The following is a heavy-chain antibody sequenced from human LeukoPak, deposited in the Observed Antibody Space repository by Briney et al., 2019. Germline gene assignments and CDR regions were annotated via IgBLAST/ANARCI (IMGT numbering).Heavy chain of an antibody. CDR3: ARGDPTVTTKQNFDY. V-gene: IGHV3-33*01. Sequence: GGSLRLSCAASGFSFSNYGMHWVRQAPGKGLEWVAVIWYDGSNKYYADSVKGRFTISRDNSKNTLYLQMNSLRVEDTAVYYCARGDPTVTTKQNFDYWGQGTLVAVSS. D-gene: IGHD4-17*01. CDR2: IWYDGSNK. CDR1: GFSFSNYG. J-gene: IGHJ4*02.